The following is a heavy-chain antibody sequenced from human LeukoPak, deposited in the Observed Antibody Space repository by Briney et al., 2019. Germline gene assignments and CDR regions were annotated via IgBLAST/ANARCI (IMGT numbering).Heavy chain of an antibody. CDR1: GGSIDSYY. D-gene: IGHD4-23*01. J-gene: IGHJ4*02. CDR3: ARGGKATVVTM. Sequence: SETLSLTCTVSGGSIDSYYWTWIRQSAGKGLEWIGRMYSSGSTNYNPSLKSRVSMSVDTSKNQFSVKLTSVTAADTAVYYCARGGKATVVTMWGQGILVTVSS. V-gene: IGHV4-4*07. CDR2: MYSSGST.